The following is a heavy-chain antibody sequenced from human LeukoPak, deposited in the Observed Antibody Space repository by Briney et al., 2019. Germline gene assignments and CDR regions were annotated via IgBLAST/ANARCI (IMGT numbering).Heavy chain of an antibody. V-gene: IGHV3-30-3*01. Sequence: GGSLRLSCAASEFTFSSYAMHWVRQAPGKGLEWVAVISYDGSNKYYADSVKGRFTISRDNSKNTLYLQMNSLRAEDTAVYYCARRASVGATNYGPVSYWGQGTLVTVSS. CDR2: ISYDGSNK. CDR3: ARRASVGATNYGPVSY. D-gene: IGHD1-26*01. J-gene: IGHJ4*02. CDR1: EFTFSSYA.